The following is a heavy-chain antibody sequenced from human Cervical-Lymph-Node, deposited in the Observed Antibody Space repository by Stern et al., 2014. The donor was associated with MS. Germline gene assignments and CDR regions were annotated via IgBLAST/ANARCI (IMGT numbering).Heavy chain of an antibody. Sequence: MQLVQSGGGLVQPGGSQRLSCVASGSTFSTSWMSWVRQAPGKGLEWVANIKRDGSAAFYLDSVKGRFTISRANAKSSLYLEMNSLRAEDTAVYYCTRFLQSGWSDLFDSWGRGTLVTVSS. CDR2: IKRDGSAA. CDR3: TRFLQSGWSDLFDS. J-gene: IGHJ5*01. D-gene: IGHD6-19*01. CDR1: GSTFSTSW. V-gene: IGHV3-7*01.